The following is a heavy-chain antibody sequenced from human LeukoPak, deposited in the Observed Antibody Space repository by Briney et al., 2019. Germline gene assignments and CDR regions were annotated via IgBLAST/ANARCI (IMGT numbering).Heavy chain of an antibody. CDR2: INWNGGST. D-gene: IGHD2-2*01. Sequence: PGGSLRLSCAASGFTFDDYGMSWVRQAPGKGLEWVSGINWNGGSTGYADSVKGRFTISRDNAKNSLYLQMNCLRAEDTALYYCARTRVPAAPFDYWGQGTLVTVSS. V-gene: IGHV3-20*04. J-gene: IGHJ4*02. CDR3: ARTRVPAAPFDY. CDR1: GFTFDDYG.